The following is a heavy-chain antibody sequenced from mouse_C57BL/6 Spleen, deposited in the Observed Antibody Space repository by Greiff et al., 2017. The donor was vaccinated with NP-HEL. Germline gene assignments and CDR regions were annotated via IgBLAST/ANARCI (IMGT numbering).Heavy chain of an antibody. CDR1: GYAFSSSW. J-gene: IGHJ4*01. CDR2: IYPGDGDT. V-gene: IGHV1-82*01. Sequence: VQLQQSGPELVKPGASVKISCKASGYAFSSSWMNWVKQRPGKGLEWIGRIYPGDGDTNYNGKFKGKATLTADNSSSTAYMQLSSLTSEDSAVYFCAREIYYGNYSMDYWGQGTSVTVSS. D-gene: IGHD2-1*01. CDR3: AREIYYGNYSMDY.